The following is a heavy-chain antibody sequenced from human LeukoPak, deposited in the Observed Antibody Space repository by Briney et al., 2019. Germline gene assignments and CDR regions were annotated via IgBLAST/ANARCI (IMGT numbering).Heavy chain of an antibody. CDR1: GFTFSSYS. Sequence: GGSLRLSCATSGFTFSSYSMNWVRQAPGKGLEWVSYISSSSSTIYYADSVKGRFTISRDNAKNSLYLQVNSLRAEDTAVYYCARAVVAPRHLDVWGKGTTVTVSS. CDR3: ARAVVAPRHLDV. CDR2: ISSSSSTI. D-gene: IGHD2-15*01. J-gene: IGHJ6*04. V-gene: IGHV3-48*01.